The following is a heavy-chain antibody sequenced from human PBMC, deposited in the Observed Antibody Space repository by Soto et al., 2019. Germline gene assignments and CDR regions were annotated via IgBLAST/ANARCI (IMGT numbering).Heavy chain of an antibody. CDR1: GGSISNGDYY. CDR2: IYHSGST. V-gene: IGHV4-30-2*01. CDR3: ARDRYYYDSSGYYFHYFDY. Sequence: PSETLSLTCTVSGGSISNGDYYLSWIRQPPGKGLEWIGYIYHSGSTYYNPSLKSRVTISVDRSKNQFSLKLSSVTAADTAVYYCARDRYYYDSSGYYFHYFDYWGQGTLVTVSS. D-gene: IGHD3-22*01. J-gene: IGHJ4*02.